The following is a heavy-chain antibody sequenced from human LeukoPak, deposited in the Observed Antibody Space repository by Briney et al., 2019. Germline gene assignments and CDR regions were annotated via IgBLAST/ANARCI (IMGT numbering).Heavy chain of an antibody. CDR2: ISAYNGNT. J-gene: IGHJ4*02. V-gene: IGHV1-18*01. Sequence: GASVKVSCKASGYTFTSYGISWVRQAPGQGLEWMGWISAYNGNTNYAQKFQGRVTMTRDTSTSTVYMELSSLRSEDTAVYYCASTPGGIYYDSSGYMPPTGHWGQGTLVTVSS. CDR3: ASTPGGIYYDSSGYMPPTGH. D-gene: IGHD3-22*01. CDR1: GYTFTSYG.